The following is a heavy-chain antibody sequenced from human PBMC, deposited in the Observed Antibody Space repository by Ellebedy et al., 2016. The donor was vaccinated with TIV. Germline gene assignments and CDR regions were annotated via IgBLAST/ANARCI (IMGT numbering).Heavy chain of an antibody. D-gene: IGHD3-10*01. CDR3: ARHSVYYYYGSGSYHFDY. CDR2: IYPGDSDT. Sequence: GESLKISCTGSGYSFSTYWIGWVRQMPGKGLEWMGIIYPGDSDTRYSASFQGQVTISADKSISTAYLQWSSLKASDTAMYYCARHSVYYYYGSGSYHFDYWGQGTLVTVSS. J-gene: IGHJ4*02. V-gene: IGHV5-51*01. CDR1: GYSFSTYW.